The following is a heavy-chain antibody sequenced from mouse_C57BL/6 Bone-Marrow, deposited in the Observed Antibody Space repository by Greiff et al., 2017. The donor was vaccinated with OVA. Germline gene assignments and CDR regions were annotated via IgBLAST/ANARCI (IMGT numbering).Heavy chain of an antibody. Sequence: VQLQESGAELVRPGTSVKVSCKASGYAFTNYLIEWVKQRPGQGLEWIGVINPGSGGTNYNEKFKGKATLTADKSSSTAYMQLSSLTSEDSAVYFCARSLRNSYGSSLGGFAYWGQGTLVTVSA. CDR3: ARSLRNSYGSSLGGFAY. D-gene: IGHD1-1*01. J-gene: IGHJ3*01. CDR1: GYAFTNYL. CDR2: INPGSGGT. V-gene: IGHV1-54*01.